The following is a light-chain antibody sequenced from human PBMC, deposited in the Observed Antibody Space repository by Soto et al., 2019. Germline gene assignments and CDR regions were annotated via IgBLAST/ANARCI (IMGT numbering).Light chain of an antibody. CDR1: QGIRNF. J-gene: IGKJ4*01. CDR3: QHYYSYPQT. Sequence: IQMTQSPSSLSASVGDRVTITCRAIQGIRNFLAWYQQKPEKAPRYMIYGASSLQSGVPSRFSGSGSGTDFTLTISSLQPEDYATYYCQHYYSYPQTFGGGTKVEIK. V-gene: IGKV1D-16*01. CDR2: GAS.